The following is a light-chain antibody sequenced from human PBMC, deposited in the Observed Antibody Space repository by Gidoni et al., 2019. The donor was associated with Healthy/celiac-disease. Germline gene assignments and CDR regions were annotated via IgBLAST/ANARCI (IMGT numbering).Light chain of an antibody. CDR1: QSISSY. J-gene: IGKJ2*01. CDR2: AAS. CDR3: QQSYSTPST. Sequence: DIQMTQSPSSLSASVGDRVTITCRASQSISSYLNWYQQKPGKAPKLLIYAASSLQSGVPSRCSGSGSGTDFTLPISSLQPEDFATYYCQQSYSTPSTFXQXTKLEIK. V-gene: IGKV1-39*01.